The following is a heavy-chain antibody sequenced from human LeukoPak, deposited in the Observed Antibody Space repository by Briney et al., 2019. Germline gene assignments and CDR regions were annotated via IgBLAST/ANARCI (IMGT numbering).Heavy chain of an antibody. CDR2: ISISSTTI. J-gene: IGHJ4*02. D-gene: IGHD2-21*01. CDR3: ARDTHYSFDY. Sequence: PGGSLRLSCAASGFIFISYSMNWVRQAPGKGLEWVSYISISSTTISYADSVRGRFTISSDNAKNSLYLQMNSLRAEDTAVYYCARDTHYSFDYWGQGTLVIVSS. CDR1: GFIFISYS. V-gene: IGHV3-48*01.